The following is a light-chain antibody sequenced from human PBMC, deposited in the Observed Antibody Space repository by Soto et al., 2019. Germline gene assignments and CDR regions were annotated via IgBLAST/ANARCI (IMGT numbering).Light chain of an antibody. Sequence: DIQMTQSPSSLSASVGDRVTITCRASQTISTYLNWYQQKPGKAPKLLIYAASSLQSGVPSRFSGRGSGADFTLTINSLQPEDFATYYCQQSLGIPYTFGQGTKLEIK. CDR3: QQSLGIPYT. CDR1: QTISTY. J-gene: IGKJ2*01. CDR2: AAS. V-gene: IGKV1-39*01.